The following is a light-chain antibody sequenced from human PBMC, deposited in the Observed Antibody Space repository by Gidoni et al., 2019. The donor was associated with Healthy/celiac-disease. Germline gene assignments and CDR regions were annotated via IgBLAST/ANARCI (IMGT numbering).Light chain of an antibody. CDR3: QQRSNWGPT. CDR2: DAS. Sequence: EIVLTQSPATLSLSPGERATLSCRASQSVSSYLAWYQQKPGQAPRLLIYDASNRATGIPARFSGIGSGTDFTLTISSLEPEDFAVYYCQQRSNWGPTFXGXTKVEIK. J-gene: IGKJ4*01. CDR1: QSVSSY. V-gene: IGKV3-11*01.